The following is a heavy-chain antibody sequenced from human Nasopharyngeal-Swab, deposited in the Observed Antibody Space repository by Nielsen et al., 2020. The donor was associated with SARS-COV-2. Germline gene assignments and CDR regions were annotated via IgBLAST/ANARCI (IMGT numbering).Heavy chain of an antibody. V-gene: IGHV1-46*01. CDR2: ISSSGTST. Sequence: WVRQAPGQGLEGMAYISSSGTSTNYAPNIQGRVTMTRDTATSTIYMELSSLTSEDTAVYYCAGEGSGEKKFDFWGQGTLVTVSS. CDR3: AGEGSGEKKFDF. J-gene: IGHJ4*02. D-gene: IGHD6-19*01.